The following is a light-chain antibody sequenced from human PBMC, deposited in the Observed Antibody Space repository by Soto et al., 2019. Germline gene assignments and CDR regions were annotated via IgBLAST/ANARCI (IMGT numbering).Light chain of an antibody. CDR1: KSISNN. CDR2: GAS. CDR3: QQYNNWPPT. V-gene: IGKV3-15*01. Sequence: EMVMTQSPATLSVSPGERVTLSCRASKSISNNLAWYQQKPGQAPRLLIYGASTRATGFPARFSGSGSGTEFTLTISRLQSEDFAVYYCQQYNNWPPTFGQGTKVEIK. J-gene: IGKJ1*01.